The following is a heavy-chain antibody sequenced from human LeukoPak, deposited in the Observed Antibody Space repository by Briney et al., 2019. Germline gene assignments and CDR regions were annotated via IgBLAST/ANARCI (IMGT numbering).Heavy chain of an antibody. CDR1: GFTFSSYG. CDR2: IRYDGSNK. Sequence: GGSLRLSCAASGFTFSSYGMHWVRQAPGKGLEWVAFIRYDGSNKYYADSVKGRFTISRDNFKNTLYLQMNSLRAEDTAVFYCAKDDAYNIDYWGQGTLVTVSS. CDR3: AKDDAYNIDY. V-gene: IGHV3-30*02. D-gene: IGHD1-14*01. J-gene: IGHJ4*02.